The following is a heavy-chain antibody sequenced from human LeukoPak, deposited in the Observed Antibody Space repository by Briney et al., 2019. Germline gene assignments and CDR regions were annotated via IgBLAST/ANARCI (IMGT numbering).Heavy chain of an antibody. Sequence: SETLSLTCAVYGGSFSGYYWSWIRQPPGKGLEWIGEINHSGSTNYNPSLKGRVTISVDTSKNQFSLKLSSVTAADTAVYYCARAPVLRYFDWFSNWFDPWGQGTLVTVSS. CDR2: INHSGST. CDR3: ARAPVLRYFDWFSNWFDP. CDR1: GGSFSGYY. D-gene: IGHD3-9*01. V-gene: IGHV4-34*01. J-gene: IGHJ5*02.